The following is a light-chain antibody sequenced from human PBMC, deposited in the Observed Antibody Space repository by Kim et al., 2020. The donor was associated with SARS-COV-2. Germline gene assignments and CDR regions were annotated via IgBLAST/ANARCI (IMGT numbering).Light chain of an antibody. CDR3: TSYTSSSTLHVV. Sequence: SITISGTGTSRDVGDYNYVSWYQQHPGEAPKLMIYDVTNRPSGVSNRFSDSKSGITASLTISGLQAEDEADYLCTSYTSSSTLHVVFGGGTQLTVL. V-gene: IGLV2-14*03. CDR1: SRDVGDYNY. J-gene: IGLJ2*01. CDR2: DVT.